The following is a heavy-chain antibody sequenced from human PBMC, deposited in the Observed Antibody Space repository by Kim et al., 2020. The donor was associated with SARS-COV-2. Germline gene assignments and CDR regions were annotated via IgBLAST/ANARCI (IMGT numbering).Heavy chain of an antibody. CDR3: ARTWFGEGGAGAFDI. V-gene: IGHV4-59*11. D-gene: IGHD3-10*01. J-gene: IGHJ3*02. CDR2: IYSSGST. CDR1: GGSISSHS. Sequence: SESLSLTCTVSGGSISSHSRSWIRQPPGKGLEWIGYIYSSGSTNYNPSLKGRFTISVDTSKNQFSLKLTSVTPADTAVYYCARTWFGEGGAGAFDICGQG.